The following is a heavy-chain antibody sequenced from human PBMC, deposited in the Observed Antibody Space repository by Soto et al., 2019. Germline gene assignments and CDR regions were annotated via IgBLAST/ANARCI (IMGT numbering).Heavy chain of an antibody. Sequence: ASVKVSCKASEDTFRNYAISWVRQAPGQGLEWMGGISAYNGNTNYAQKLQGRVTMTTDTSTSTAYMELRSLRSDDTAVYYCARAIVVVVAATELVWFDPLGQGTLVTVSS. CDR1: EDTFRNYA. CDR2: ISAYNGNT. V-gene: IGHV1-18*01. J-gene: IGHJ5*02. CDR3: ARAIVVVVAATELVWFDP. D-gene: IGHD2-15*01.